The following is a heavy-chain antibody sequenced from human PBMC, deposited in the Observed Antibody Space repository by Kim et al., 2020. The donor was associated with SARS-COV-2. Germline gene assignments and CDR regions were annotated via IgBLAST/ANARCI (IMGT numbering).Heavy chain of an antibody. CDR1: GFTFSDYA. Sequence: GGSLRLSCETSGFTFSDYAMHWVRQSPAKGLEWVSGISRDSAHIEYADYVKGRFTISRDNAKNSLYLQMDSLRLEDTALYYCAKDVGPRAGSIGYWGWG. V-gene: IGHV3-9*01. D-gene: IGHD3-10*01. CDR2: ISRDSAHI. CDR3: AKDVGPRAGSIGY. J-gene: IGHJ4*02.